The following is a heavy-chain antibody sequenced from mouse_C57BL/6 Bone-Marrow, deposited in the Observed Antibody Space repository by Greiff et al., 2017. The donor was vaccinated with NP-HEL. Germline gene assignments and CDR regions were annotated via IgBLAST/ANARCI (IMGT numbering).Heavy chain of an antibody. J-gene: IGHJ1*03. CDR3: ARSAWEWYFDV. CDR1: GYTFTDYN. CDR2: INPNNGGT. D-gene: IGHD4-1*01. Sequence: DVKLVESGPELVKPGASVKIPCKASGYTFTDYNMDWVKQSHGKSLEWIGDINPNNGGTIYNQKFKGKATLTVDKSSSTAYMELRSLTSEDTAVYYCARSAWEWYFDVWGTGTTVTVSS. V-gene: IGHV1-18*01.